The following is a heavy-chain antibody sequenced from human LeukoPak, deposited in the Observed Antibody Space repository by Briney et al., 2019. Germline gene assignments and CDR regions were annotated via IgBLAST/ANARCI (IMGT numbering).Heavy chain of an antibody. CDR1: GFTFSSYA. CDR3: AKDGSWIQLWLPNY. D-gene: IGHD5-18*01. Sequence: PGGSLRLSCAASGFTFSSYAMSWVRQALGKGLEWVSAISGSGGSTYYADSVKGRFTISRDNSKNTPYLQMNSLRAEDTAVYYCAKDGSWIQLWLPNYWGQGTLVTVSS. V-gene: IGHV3-23*01. J-gene: IGHJ4*02. CDR2: ISGSGGST.